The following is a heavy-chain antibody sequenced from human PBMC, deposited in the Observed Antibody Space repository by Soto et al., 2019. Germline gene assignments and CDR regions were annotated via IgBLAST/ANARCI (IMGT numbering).Heavy chain of an antibody. J-gene: IGHJ4*02. CDR2: INHSGST. CDR3: ASRGDYGDRLGCLDY. Sequence: SETLSLTCAVYGGSFSGYYWSWIRQPPGKGLEWIGEINHSGSTNYNPSLKSRVTISVDTSKNQFSLKLSSVAAADSAVYYCASRGDYGDRLGCLDYWGKGTLVTVSS. V-gene: IGHV4-34*01. CDR1: GGSFSGYY. D-gene: IGHD4-17*01.